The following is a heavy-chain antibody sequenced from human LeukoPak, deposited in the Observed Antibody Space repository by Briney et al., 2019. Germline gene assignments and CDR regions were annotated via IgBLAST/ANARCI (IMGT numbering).Heavy chain of an antibody. J-gene: IGHJ4*02. V-gene: IGHV3-74*01. Sequence: PGGSLRLSCAASGFAFNKYWMHWVRQTPGKGLVWVSRINGDGSTTSYADSVKGGFTISRDNAKNTLYLQMSSLRAEDTAVYYCATGNYHYSRGYYTFGHWGQGTLVTVSS. CDR1: GFAFNKYW. CDR2: INGDGSTT. D-gene: IGHD3-22*01. CDR3: ATGNYHYSRGYYTFGH.